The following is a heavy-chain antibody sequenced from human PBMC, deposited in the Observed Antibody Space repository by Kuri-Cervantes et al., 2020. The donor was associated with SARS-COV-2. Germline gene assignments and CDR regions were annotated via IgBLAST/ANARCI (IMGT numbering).Heavy chain of an antibody. CDR2: FDPEDGKT. CDR3: ARDYYDSSGYYIFDY. CDR1: GYTLTELS. Sequence: ASVKVSCKVSGYTLTELSMHWVRQAPGKGLEWMGGFDPEDGKTIHAQKFQGRVTMTRDTSTSTVYMELSSLRSEDTAVYYCARDYYDSSGYYIFDYWGQGTLVTGAS. J-gene: IGHJ4*02. D-gene: IGHD3-22*01. V-gene: IGHV1-24*01.